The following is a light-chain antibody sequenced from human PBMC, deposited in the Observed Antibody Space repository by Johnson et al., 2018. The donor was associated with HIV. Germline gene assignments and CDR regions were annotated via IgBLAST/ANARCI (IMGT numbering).Light chain of an antibody. CDR1: TSNIGNNY. CDR3: ATWVGSLTIGGV. J-gene: IGLJ1*01. Sequence: QSVLTQPPSVSAAPGQKVTISCSGSTSNIGNNYVSWYQQLPGTAPKLLIYEDKKRPSGSPDRFSGSKTGTPATLGIDGLPTGEEADYYCATWVGSLTIGGVFGTGTKVTVL. V-gene: IGLV1-51*02. CDR2: EDK.